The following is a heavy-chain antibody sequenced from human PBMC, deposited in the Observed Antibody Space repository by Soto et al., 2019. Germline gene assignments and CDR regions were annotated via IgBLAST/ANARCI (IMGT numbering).Heavy chain of an antibody. CDR2: IIPIFGTA. Sequence: QVQLVQSGAEVKKPGSSVKVSCKASGGTFSSYAISWVRQAPGQGLEWMGGIIPIFGTANYAQKFQGRVTITADKPTSTAYMELGSLRSEDTAVYYCAGVQSFSYYYYYSMDVWGQGTTVTVSS. V-gene: IGHV1-69*06. CDR3: AGVQSFSYYYYYSMDV. CDR1: GGTFSSYA. J-gene: IGHJ6*02. D-gene: IGHD1-26*01.